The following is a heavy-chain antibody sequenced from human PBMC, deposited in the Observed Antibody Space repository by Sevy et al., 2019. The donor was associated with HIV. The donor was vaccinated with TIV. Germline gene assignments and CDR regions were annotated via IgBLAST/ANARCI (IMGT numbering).Heavy chain of an antibody. D-gene: IGHD3-10*01. J-gene: IGHJ6*02. CDR2: IWYDGSNK. Sequence: GGSLRLSCAASGFTFSSYGMHWVRQAPGKGLEWVAVIWYDGSNKYYADSVKGRFTISRDNSKNTLYLQMNSLRAEDTAVYDCARAQLLWFGEYGMDVWGQGTTVTVSS. CDR3: ARAQLLWFGEYGMDV. V-gene: IGHV3-33*01. CDR1: GFTFSSYG.